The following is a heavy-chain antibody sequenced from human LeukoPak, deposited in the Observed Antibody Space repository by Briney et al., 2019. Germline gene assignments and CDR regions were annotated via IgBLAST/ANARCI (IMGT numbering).Heavy chain of an antibody. CDR3: ARGDTYYYDSSGYYLL. Sequence: GGSLRLSCAASGFTFSSYAMSWVRQAPGKGLEWVSAISGSGGSTYCADSVKGRFTISRDNSKNTLYLQMNSLRAEDTAVYYCARGDTYYYDSSGYYLLWGQGTLVTVSS. CDR2: ISGSGGST. J-gene: IGHJ4*02. V-gene: IGHV3-23*01. D-gene: IGHD3-22*01. CDR1: GFTFSSYA.